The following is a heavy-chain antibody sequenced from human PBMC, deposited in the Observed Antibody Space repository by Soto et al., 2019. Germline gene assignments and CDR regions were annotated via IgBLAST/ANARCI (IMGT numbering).Heavy chain of an antibody. CDR1: GGSFSGYY. D-gene: IGHD6-19*01. CDR2: INHSGST. CDR3: AARRNQWLVPSLFDY. Sequence: SETLSLTCAVYGGSFSGYYWSWIRQPPGKGLEWIGEINHSGSTNYNPSLKSRVTISVDTSKNQFSLKLSSVTAADTAVYYCAARRNQWLVPSLFDYWGQGTLVTVST. V-gene: IGHV4-34*01. J-gene: IGHJ4*02.